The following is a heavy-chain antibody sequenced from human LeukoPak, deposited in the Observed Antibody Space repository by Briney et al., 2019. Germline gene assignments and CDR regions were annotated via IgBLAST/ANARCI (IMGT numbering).Heavy chain of an antibody. CDR1: GGSISSGGYS. CDR3: ASADMSYGDSYYFDY. V-gene: IGHV4-30-2*01. Sequence: SETLSLTCAVSGGSISSGGYSWSWIRQPPGKGLEWIGYIYHSGSTYYNPSLKSRVTISVDRPKNQFSLKLSSVTAADTAVYYCASADMSYGDSYYFDYWGQGTLVTVSS. D-gene: IGHD4-17*01. J-gene: IGHJ4*02. CDR2: IYHSGST.